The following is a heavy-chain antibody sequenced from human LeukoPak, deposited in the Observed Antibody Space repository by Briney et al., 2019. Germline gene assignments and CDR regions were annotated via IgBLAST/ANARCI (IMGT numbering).Heavy chain of an antibody. CDR3: ARGGTVVTPTLADY. Sequence: ASVKVSCKASGYTFTSYDINWVRQATGQGLEWMGWMNPNSGNTGYAQKFQGRVTITRNTSISTAYMELSSLRSEDTAVYYCARGGTVVTPTLADYWGQGTLVTVSS. J-gene: IGHJ4*02. V-gene: IGHV1-8*03. D-gene: IGHD4-23*01. CDR2: MNPNSGNT. CDR1: GYTFTSYD.